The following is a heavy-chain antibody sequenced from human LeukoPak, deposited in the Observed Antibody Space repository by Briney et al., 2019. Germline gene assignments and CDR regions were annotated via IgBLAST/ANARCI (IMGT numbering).Heavy chain of an antibody. V-gene: IGHV3-30-3*01. Sequence: GGSLRLSCAASGFTFSSYAMHWVRQAPGKGLEWVAVISYDGSNKYYADSVKGRFTISRDNSKNTLYLQMNSLRAEDTAVYYCAREVDAFDIWGQGTMVTASS. CDR2: ISYDGSNK. CDR1: GFTFSSYA. D-gene: IGHD2-2*01. CDR3: AREVDAFDI. J-gene: IGHJ3*02.